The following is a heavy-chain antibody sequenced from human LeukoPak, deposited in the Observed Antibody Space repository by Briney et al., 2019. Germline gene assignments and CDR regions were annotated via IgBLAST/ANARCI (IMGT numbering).Heavy chain of an antibody. V-gene: IGHV1-2*02. D-gene: IGHD1-26*01. Sequence: ASLTVSCKASGYTLTDHYMHWVRQAPGQGLEWMGWINPNSGDTNYAQKFQGRVTMTRDTSISTAYMEQSRLTSDDTAIYYCARDWRGSYFPDFWGQGTLVTVSS. J-gene: IGHJ4*02. CDR3: ARDWRGSYFPDF. CDR1: GYTLTDHY. CDR2: INPNSGDT.